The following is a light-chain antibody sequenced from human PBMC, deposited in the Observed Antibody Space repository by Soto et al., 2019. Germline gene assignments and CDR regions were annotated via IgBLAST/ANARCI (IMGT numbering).Light chain of an antibody. V-gene: IGKV1-5*03. J-gene: IGKJ1*01. CDR2: KAS. CDR1: QSINNW. CDR3: QQYESFPRT. Sequence: DIQMTQSPSTLSASVGDRVTITCRASQSINNWLAWYQQKPGKAPKLFIFKASTLEIGVPSRFSGSGSGTEFTLSISSLQPDYFATYSCQQYESFPRTFGQGTKVEIK.